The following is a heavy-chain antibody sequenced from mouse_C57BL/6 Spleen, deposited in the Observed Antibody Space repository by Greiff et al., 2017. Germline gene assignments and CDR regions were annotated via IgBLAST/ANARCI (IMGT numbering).Heavy chain of an antibody. V-gene: IGHV1-42*01. CDR2: INPSTGGT. D-gene: IGHD2-5*01. Sequence: VQLQQSGPELVKPGASVKISCKASGYSFTGYYMNWVKQSPEKSLEWIGEINPSTGGTTYNQKFKAKATLTVDKSSSTAYMQLKSLTSEDSAVYYCARWGSNSDGFAYWGQGTLVTVSA. CDR1: GYSFTGYY. CDR3: ARWGSNSDGFAY. J-gene: IGHJ3*01.